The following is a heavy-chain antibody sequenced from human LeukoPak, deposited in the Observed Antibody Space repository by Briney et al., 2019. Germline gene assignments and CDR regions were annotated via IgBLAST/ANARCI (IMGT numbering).Heavy chain of an antibody. CDR3: ARSGSYSPYFDY. CDR1: GFTFSSYS. CDR2: ISSSSSYI. Sequence: GGSLRLSCAASGFTFSSYSMNWVRQAPGKGLEWVSSISSSSSYIYYADSVKGRFTISRDNAKNSLYLQMNSLRAEDTAVYYCARSGSYSPYFDYWGQRTLVTFSS. J-gene: IGHJ4*02. D-gene: IGHD1-26*01. V-gene: IGHV3-21*01.